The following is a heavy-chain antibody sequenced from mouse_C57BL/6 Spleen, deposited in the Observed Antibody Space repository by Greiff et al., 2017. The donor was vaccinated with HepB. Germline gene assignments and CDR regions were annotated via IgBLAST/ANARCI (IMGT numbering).Heavy chain of an antibody. CDR3: ARDGTTAWRYFDV. D-gene: IGHD1-2*01. V-gene: IGHV1-64*01. Sequence: QVQLQQPGAELVKPGASVKLSCKASGYTFTSYWMHWVKQRPGQGLEWIGMIHPNSGSTNYNEKFKSKATLTVDKSSSTAYMQLSSLTSEDSAVYYCARDGTTAWRYFDVWGTGTTVTVSS. CDR1: GYTFTSYW. J-gene: IGHJ1*03. CDR2: IHPNSGST.